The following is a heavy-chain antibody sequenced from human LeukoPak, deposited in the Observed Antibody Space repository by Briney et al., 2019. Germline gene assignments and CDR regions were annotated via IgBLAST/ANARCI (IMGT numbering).Heavy chain of an antibody. J-gene: IGHJ4*02. V-gene: IGHV1-2*06. D-gene: IGHD1-1*01. CDR1: GCIFTGYY. Sequence: ASVKVSCKASGCIFTGYYMHWVRQAPGQGLEWVGRINPNSGGTNYAQKFQGRVTMTRDTSISTAYMELSGLMSDDTAVYYCATTYSTVFDYWGQGTLVTVSS. CDR3: ATTYSTVFDY. CDR2: INPNSGGT.